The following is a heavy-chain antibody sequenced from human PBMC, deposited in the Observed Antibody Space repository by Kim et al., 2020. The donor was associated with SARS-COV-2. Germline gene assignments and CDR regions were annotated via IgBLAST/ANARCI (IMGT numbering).Heavy chain of an antibody. CDR2: IERDGTKI. D-gene: IGHD3-16*01. CDR3: PRGYYYGIDV. CDR1: GFTFSRYW. Sequence: GGSLRLSCAASGFTFSRYWMHWVRQAPGKGLVWVAGIERDGTKISYADSVKGRFTISRDNAKSTLYLQMNSLRGEDTAVYYCPRGYYYGIDVWGQGTTVT. V-gene: IGHV3-74*01. J-gene: IGHJ6*02.